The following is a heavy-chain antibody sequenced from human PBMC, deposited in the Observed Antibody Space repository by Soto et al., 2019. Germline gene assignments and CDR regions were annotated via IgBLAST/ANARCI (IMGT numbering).Heavy chain of an antibody. D-gene: IGHD6-13*01. CDR2: IYYSGST. CDR3: ARKSAGGSSSSWAALPDY. Sequence: SETLSLTCTVSGGSISSYYWSWIRQPPGKGLEWIGYIYYSGSTNYNPSLKSRVTISVDTSKNQFSLKLSSVTAADTAVYYCARKSAGGSSSSWAALPDYWGQGTLVTVSS. CDR1: GGSISSYY. J-gene: IGHJ4*02. V-gene: IGHV4-59*01.